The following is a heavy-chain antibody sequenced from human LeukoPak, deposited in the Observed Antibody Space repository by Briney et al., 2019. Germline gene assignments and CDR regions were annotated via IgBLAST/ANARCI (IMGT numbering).Heavy chain of an antibody. D-gene: IGHD3-22*01. CDR3: ARGFSYYDSSAHGDY. CDR1: TSR. Sequence: ASVKVSFKATSRISWVRQAPGQGLEWMGWIGTYGGDTYYAQKFQGRITVTTDTSTSTVYMELRNLRSDDTAVYYCARGFSYYDSSAHGDYWGQGTLVTVSS. V-gene: IGHV1-18*01. J-gene: IGHJ4*02. CDR2: IGTYGGDT.